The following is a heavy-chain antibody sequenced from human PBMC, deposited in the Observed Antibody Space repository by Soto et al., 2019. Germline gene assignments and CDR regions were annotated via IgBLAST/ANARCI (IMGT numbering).Heavy chain of an antibody. V-gene: IGHV4-34*01. D-gene: IGHD6-13*01. Sequence: PSETLSLTCAVYGGSFSGYYWSWIRQPPGKGLEWIGEINHSGSTNYNPSLKSRVTISVDTSKNQFSLKLSSVTAADTAVYYCSTVTAATGSDYWGQDALVTVS. CDR2: INHSGST. CDR1: GGSFSGYY. J-gene: IGHJ4*02. CDR3: STVTAATGSDY.